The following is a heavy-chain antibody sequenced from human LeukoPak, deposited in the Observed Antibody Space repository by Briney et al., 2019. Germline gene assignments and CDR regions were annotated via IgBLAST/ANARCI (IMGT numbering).Heavy chain of an antibody. V-gene: IGHV4-59*01. CDR1: GGSISSYY. J-gene: IGHJ5*02. CDR3: ARAGAWQIDP. CDR2: IFYTGST. Sequence: SETLSLTCTVSGGSISSYYWSWVRQPPGKGLEWIGHIFYTGSTTYNPSLKSRVTISVDKSKNQFSLKLSSVTTADTAVYYCARAGAWQIDPWGQGTLVTVSS. D-gene: IGHD3-10*01.